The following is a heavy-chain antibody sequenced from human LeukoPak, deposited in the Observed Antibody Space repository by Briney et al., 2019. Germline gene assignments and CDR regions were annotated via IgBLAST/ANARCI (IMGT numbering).Heavy chain of an antibody. Sequence: PSETLSLTCTVSGGSISSGGYYWSWIRQPPGKGLEWIGYIYHSGSTYYNPSLKSRVTISVDRSKNQFSLKLSSVTAADTAVYYCARAPPRDYSNSWDYWGQGTLVTVSS. V-gene: IGHV4-30-2*01. CDR2: IYHSGST. CDR1: GGSISSGGYY. CDR3: ARAPPRDYSNSWDY. D-gene: IGHD4-11*01. J-gene: IGHJ4*02.